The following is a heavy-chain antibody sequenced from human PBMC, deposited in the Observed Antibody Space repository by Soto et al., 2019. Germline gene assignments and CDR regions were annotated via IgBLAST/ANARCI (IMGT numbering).Heavy chain of an antibody. Sequence: QVLLVQSGAEVTRPGASLKVSCKASGYNFISHYIHWVRQAPGQGLEWMGVINPSGGSTTHAQNFQGRLSRTRHTSTSTGSMELSVLRSQDAAVYYCARDYLSSKSSLSYFDYWGQGTLVTVSS. CDR2: INPSGGST. V-gene: IGHV1-46*01. CDR1: GYNFISHY. J-gene: IGHJ4*02. CDR3: ARDYLSSKSSLSYFDY. D-gene: IGHD2-2*01.